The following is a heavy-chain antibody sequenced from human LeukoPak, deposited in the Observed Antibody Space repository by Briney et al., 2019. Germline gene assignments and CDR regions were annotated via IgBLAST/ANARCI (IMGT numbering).Heavy chain of an antibody. CDR1: GFTFSSYA. D-gene: IGHD6-25*01. CDR2: ISASGANT. CDR3: AKLRVAADGYTYFDY. J-gene: IGHJ4*02. Sequence: GGSLRLSCAASGFTFSSYAMSWVRHAAGEWLECVSSISASGANTYYTDSGEGPFTISRDNPKNRLYLQMTSLRAEDTAIYYCAKLRVAADGYTYFDYWREGRLVTV. V-gene: IGHV3-23*01.